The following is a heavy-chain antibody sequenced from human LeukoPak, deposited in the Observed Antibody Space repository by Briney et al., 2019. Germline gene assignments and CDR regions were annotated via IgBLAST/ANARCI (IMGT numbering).Heavy chain of an antibody. Sequence: GGSLRLSCAASGFTFSSYAMSWVRQAPGKGLEWVSAISGSGGSTYYAGSVKGRFAISRDNSKNTLYLQMNSLRAEDTAVYYCAKDWVVVVPAAFDYWGQGTLVTVSS. J-gene: IGHJ4*02. CDR2: ISGSGGST. CDR1: GFTFSSYA. D-gene: IGHD2-2*01. CDR3: AKDWVVVVPAAFDY. V-gene: IGHV3-23*01.